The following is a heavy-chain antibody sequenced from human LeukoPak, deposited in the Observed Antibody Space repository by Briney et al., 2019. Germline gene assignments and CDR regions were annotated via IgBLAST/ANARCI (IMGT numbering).Heavy chain of an antibody. V-gene: IGHV3-49*04. Sequence: GRSLRLSCTASGFTFGDYAMTWVRQAPGKGLEWVGFIRSKIYGGTPEYAASVKGRFTISRDDSKGIAYLQMDSLKTEDTAVYYCTRDQTPYYWGQGTLVTVSS. CDR2: IRSKIYGGTP. CDR1: GFTFGDYA. CDR3: TRDQTPYY. J-gene: IGHJ4*02.